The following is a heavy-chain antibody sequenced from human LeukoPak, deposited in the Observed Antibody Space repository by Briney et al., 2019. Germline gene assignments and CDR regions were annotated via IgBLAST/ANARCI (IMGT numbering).Heavy chain of an antibody. CDR3: AGGRIHRGHFDY. CDR1: GGSFSGYY. D-gene: IGHD1-14*01. Sequence: SETLSLTCAVYGGSFSGYYWSWIRQPPGKGLEWIGEIDHSGSTNYNPSLESRVTISVDTSKNQFSLKLSSVTAADTAVYYCAGGRIHRGHFDYWGQGTLVTVSS. J-gene: IGHJ4*02. V-gene: IGHV4-34*01. CDR2: IDHSGST.